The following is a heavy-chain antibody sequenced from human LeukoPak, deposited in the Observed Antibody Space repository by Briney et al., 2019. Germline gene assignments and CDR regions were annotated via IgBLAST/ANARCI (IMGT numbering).Heavy chain of an antibody. D-gene: IGHD3-10*01. Sequence: GGSLRLSCAASGTIFSTYVMAWVRQAPGKGLECVSAISGSGGDSYYAASVKGRFTISRDNSKNTLYLQMDSLRVEDTAVYYCAKVSGRILIWPQPFGDGMDVWGQGTTVTVSS. CDR3: AKVSGRILIWPQPFGDGMDV. J-gene: IGHJ6*02. CDR2: ISGSGGDS. CDR1: GTIFSTYV. V-gene: IGHV3-23*01.